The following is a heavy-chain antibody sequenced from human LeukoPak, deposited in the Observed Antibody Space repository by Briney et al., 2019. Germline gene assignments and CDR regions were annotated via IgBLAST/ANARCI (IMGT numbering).Heavy chain of an antibody. V-gene: IGHV1-2*02. D-gene: IGHD1-26*01. CDR2: INPNSGGT. CDR3: AREGGSYSWGGFSWFDP. Sequence: ASVKVSCKASGYTFTGYYMHWVRQAPGQGLEWMGWINPNSGGTNYAQKFQGRVTMTRDTSISTAYMELSRLRSDDTAVYYCAREGGSYSWGGFSWFDPWGQGTLVTASS. CDR1: GYTFTGYY. J-gene: IGHJ5*02.